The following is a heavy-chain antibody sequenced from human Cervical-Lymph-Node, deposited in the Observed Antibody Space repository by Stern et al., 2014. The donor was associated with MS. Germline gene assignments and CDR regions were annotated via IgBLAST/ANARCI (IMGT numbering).Heavy chain of an antibody. V-gene: IGHV5-51*01. CDR3: AIQFGGATTGPFDS. J-gene: IGHJ4*02. CDR2: IYPDDSET. Sequence: DVQLVESGAEVKKPGESLRISCKGSGYGFGTYWIAWVRQMPGKGLEWMGIIYPDDSETTYSPSFRRQVTISADQSNITAYLHWSSLKAADTGRYYGAIQFGGATTGPFDSWGQGTLVTVSS. D-gene: IGHD1-26*01. CDR1: GYGFGTYW.